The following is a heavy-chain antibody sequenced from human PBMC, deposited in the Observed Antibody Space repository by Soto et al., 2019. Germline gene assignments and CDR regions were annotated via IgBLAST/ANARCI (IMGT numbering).Heavy chain of an antibody. Sequence: ASVKATSKEPGVGKTSCAIRWVRQAPGQRLEWMGWINAGNGNTKYSQKFQGRVTITRDTSASTAYMELSSLRSEDTAVYYCAKDLQADYWGQGTLVTVSS. J-gene: IGHJ4*02. V-gene: IGHV1-3*01. CDR3: AKDLQADY. CDR1: GVGKTSCA. CDR2: INAGNGNT.